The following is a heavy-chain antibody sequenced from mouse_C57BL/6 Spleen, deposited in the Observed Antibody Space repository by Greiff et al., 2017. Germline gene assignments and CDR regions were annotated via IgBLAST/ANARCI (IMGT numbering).Heavy chain of an antibody. V-gene: IGHV1-53*01. D-gene: IGHD3-3*01. CDR2: INPSNGGT. Sequence: QVQLQQPGTELVKPGASVKLSCKASGYTFTSYWMHWVKQRPGQGLEWIGNINPSNGGTNYNEKFKSKATLTVDKSSSTAYMQLSSLTSEDSAVYDCAGATRASCYFDDWGKGTTVTVSS. CDR3: AGATRASCYFDD. J-gene: IGHJ1*03. CDR1: GYTFTSYW.